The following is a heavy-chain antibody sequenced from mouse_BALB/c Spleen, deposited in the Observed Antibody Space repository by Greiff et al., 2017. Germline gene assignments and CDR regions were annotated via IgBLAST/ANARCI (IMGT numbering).Heavy chain of an antibody. V-gene: IGHV1S81*02. CDR3: TRFYGSSIYWYFDV. CDR1: GYTFTSYY. J-gene: IGHJ1*01. Sequence: QVQLQQPGAELVKPGASVKLSCKASGYTFTSYYMYWVKQRPGQGLEWIGGINPSNGGTNFNEKFKSKATLTVDKSSSTAYMQLSSLTSEDSAVYYCTRFYGSSIYWYFDVWGAGTTVTVSS. D-gene: IGHD1-1*01. CDR2: INPSNGGT.